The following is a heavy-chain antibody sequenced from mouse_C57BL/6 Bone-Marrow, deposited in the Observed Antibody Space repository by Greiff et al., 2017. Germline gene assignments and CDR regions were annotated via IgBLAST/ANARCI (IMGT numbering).Heavy chain of an antibody. CDR3: ARDPAWFAY. CDR2: IDPSDSYT. V-gene: IGHV1-59*01. CDR1: GYTFTSYW. Sequence: VQLQQPGAELVRPGTSVKLSCKASGYTFTSYWMHWVKQRPGQGLEWIGVIDPSDSYTNYNQKFKGKATLTVDTSSSTAYMQLSGLTSEDSAVYYCARDPAWFAYWGQGTLVTVSA. J-gene: IGHJ3*01.